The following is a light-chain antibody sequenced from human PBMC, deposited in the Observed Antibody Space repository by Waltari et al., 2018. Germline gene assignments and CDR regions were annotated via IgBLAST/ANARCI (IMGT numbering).Light chain of an antibody. CDR1: QSVLYSPNNKNH. CDR2: WAS. J-gene: IGKJ1*01. V-gene: IGKV4-1*01. Sequence: DIVMTQSPDSLAVSLGERATVNCKSSQSVLYSPNNKNHLAWYKQKPGQPPKPLIYWASTRESGVPDRFSGSGSGTDFTLTISSLQAEDVAVYYCQQYANTPRTFGQGTTVEIK. CDR3: QQYANTPRT.